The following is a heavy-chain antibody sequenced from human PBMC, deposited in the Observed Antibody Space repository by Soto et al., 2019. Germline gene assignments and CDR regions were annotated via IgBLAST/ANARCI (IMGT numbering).Heavy chain of an antibody. CDR1: GGSISSSNW. D-gene: IGHD3-22*01. J-gene: IGHJ6*02. CDR3: VRAHSYDSSAGVAYSYCGMDV. Sequence: SETLSLTCAVSGGSISSSNWLSWVRQPPGKGLEWIGEIYHSGSTNYNPSLKSRDTISLDTTHNQFSLTLSSVTAADTAVYYCVRAHSYDSSAGVAYSYCGMDVWGQGTTVTVSS. CDR2: IYHSGST. V-gene: IGHV4-4*02.